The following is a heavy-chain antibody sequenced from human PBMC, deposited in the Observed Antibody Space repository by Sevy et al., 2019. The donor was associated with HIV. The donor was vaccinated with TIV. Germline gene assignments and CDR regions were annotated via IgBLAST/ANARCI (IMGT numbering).Heavy chain of an antibody. J-gene: IGHJ4*02. Sequence: GGSLRLSCAASGFAFYEYSMSWIRQAPGKGLEWVATLSFGCGKINYADSVKGRFTISRDNSKNSFYLQMDNLRVEDTALYYWAREGCSRPHDYWCQGTRVTVSS. CDR1: GFAFYEYS. CDR3: AREGCSRPHDY. D-gene: IGHD2-8*01. V-gene: IGHV3-23*01. CDR2: LSFGCGKI.